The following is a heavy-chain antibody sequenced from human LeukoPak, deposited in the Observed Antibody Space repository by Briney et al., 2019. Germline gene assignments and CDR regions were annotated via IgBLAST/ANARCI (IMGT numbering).Heavy chain of an antibody. V-gene: IGHV4-34*01. CDR2: INHSGST. D-gene: IGHD4-17*01. CDR1: GGSFSGYY. Sequence: SSETLSLICAVYGGSFSGYYWSWIRQPPGKGLEWIGEINHSGSTNYNPSLKSRVTISVDTSKNQFSLKLSSVTAADTAVYYCARGPDYGDFYYYYYMDVRGKGTTVTVSS. CDR3: ARGPDYGDFYYYYYMDV. J-gene: IGHJ6*03.